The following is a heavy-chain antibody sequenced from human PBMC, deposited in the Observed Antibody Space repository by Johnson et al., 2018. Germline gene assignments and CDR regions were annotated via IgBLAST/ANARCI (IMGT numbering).Heavy chain of an antibody. J-gene: IGHJ3*02. Sequence: VQLVQSGAELKKPGASVXVSXKASGYSFTSYYMHWVRQAPGQGPDWMGIFNPSDGSTTLAQQCKGRVTTTRDTSTTTVYMELNNLRTDDTAVYYCVRDGYCNSDRCYFSAMVFEIWGQGTLVTVSS. V-gene: IGHV1-46*01. D-gene: IGHD2-2*03. CDR1: GYSFTSYY. CDR2: FNPSDGST. CDR3: VRDGYCNSDRCYFSAMVFEI.